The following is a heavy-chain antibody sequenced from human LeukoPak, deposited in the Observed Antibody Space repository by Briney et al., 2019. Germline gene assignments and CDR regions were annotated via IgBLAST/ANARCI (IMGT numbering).Heavy chain of an antibody. CDR2: MYSGGNT. D-gene: IGHD2-21*01. CDR3: ASWVAYCVGGSKNDAFDI. CDR1: GITVSANY. V-gene: IGHV3-66*01. Sequence: GGSLRLSWAASGITVSANYMSWVRQAPGKGLEWVSVMYSGGNTYYADSVKGRFTISRDSSKNTLYLPMNRLRAEDPAVYYCASWVAYCVGGSKNDAFDIWGQGTMVTVSS. J-gene: IGHJ3*02.